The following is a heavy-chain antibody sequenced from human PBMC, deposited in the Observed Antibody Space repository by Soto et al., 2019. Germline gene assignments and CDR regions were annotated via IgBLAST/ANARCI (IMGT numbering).Heavy chain of an antibody. CDR2: ISAYNGNT. J-gene: IGHJ4*02. CDR1: GYTFTSYG. Sequence: VASVKVSCKASGYTFTSYGISWVRQAPGQGLEWMGWISAYNGNTNYAQKLQGRVTMTTDTSTSTAYMELRSLRSDDTAVYYCARDRMGYSSGLLIDYWGQGTLVTVSS. V-gene: IGHV1-18*04. CDR3: ARDRMGYSSGLLIDY. D-gene: IGHD6-19*01.